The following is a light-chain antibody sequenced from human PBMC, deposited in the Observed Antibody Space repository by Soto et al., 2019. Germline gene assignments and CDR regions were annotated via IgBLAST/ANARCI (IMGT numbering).Light chain of an antibody. J-gene: IGKJ1*01. CDR1: QSVSSSY. CDR2: GAS. Sequence: EIVLTQSPGTLSLSPGERATLSCRASQSVSSSYLAWYQQKPGQAPRPLIYGASSRAIGIPDRFSGSGSGTDFTLTISRLEPEDFAVYYCQQYGSSPLTFGQGNKV. CDR3: QQYGSSPLT. V-gene: IGKV3-20*01.